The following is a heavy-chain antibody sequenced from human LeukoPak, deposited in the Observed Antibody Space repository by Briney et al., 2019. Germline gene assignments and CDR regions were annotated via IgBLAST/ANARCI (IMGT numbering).Heavy chain of an antibody. J-gene: IGHJ4*02. Sequence: ASVKVSCKASGYTFTSYDINWVRQATGQGLEWMGWMNPNSGNTGYAQKFQGRVTMTRNTSISTAYMELSSLRSEDTAVYYCARRYSSTWYDSDYWGQGTLVTVSS. V-gene: IGHV1-8*01. D-gene: IGHD6-13*01. CDR1: GYTFTSYD. CDR2: MNPNSGNT. CDR3: ARRYSSTWYDSDY.